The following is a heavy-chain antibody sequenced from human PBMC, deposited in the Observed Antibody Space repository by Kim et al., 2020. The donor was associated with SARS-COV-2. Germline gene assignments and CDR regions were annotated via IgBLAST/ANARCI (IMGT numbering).Heavy chain of an antibody. CDR1: GGSISSGGYY. CDR3: ARVGGIAAAGGVADWFDP. Sequence: SETLSLTCTVSGGSISSGGYYWSWIRQHPGKGLEWIGYIYYSGSTYYNPSLKSRVTISVDTSKNQFSLKLSSVTAADTAVYYCARVGGIAAAGGVADWFDPWGQGTLVTVSS. V-gene: IGHV4-31*03. J-gene: IGHJ5*02. CDR2: IYYSGST. D-gene: IGHD6-13*01.